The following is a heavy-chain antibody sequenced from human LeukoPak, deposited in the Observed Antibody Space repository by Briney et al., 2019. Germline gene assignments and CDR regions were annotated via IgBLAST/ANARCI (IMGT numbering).Heavy chain of an antibody. CDR3: ARESSHCSGGSCRPHFDY. CDR1: GYTFTSYY. Sequence: GASVKVSCKASGYTFTSYYMHWVRQAPGQGLEWMGIINPSGGSTSYAQKFQGRVTITTDESTSTAYMELSSLRSEDTAVYYCARESSHCSGGSCRPHFDYWGQGTLVTVSS. J-gene: IGHJ4*02. CDR2: INPSGGST. D-gene: IGHD2-15*01. V-gene: IGHV1-46*01.